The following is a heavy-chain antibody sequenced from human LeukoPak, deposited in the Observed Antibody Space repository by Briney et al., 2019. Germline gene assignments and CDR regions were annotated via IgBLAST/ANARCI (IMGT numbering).Heavy chain of an antibody. CDR1: GFTFSSYA. D-gene: IGHD5-18*01. Sequence: GGSLRLSCAASGFTFSSYAMHWVRQAPGKGLEWVAVMSFDGTHIYYADSVKGRFTISRDNSKNTLYLQMNSLRAEDTAVYYCAKGRDRYGSILDCWGQGTLVTVSA. J-gene: IGHJ4*02. CDR2: MSFDGTHI. V-gene: IGHV3-30-3*02. CDR3: AKGRDRYGSILDC.